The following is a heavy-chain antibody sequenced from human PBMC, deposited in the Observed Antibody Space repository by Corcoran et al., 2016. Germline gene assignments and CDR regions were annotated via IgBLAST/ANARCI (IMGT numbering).Heavy chain of an antibody. D-gene: IGHD1-26*01. Sequence: QVQLQDSGPGLVKPSEALSLTCTVSAGSISSYYWSWIRQPAGKGLEWIGRIYTSGSTNYNPSLKSRVTMSVDTSKNPFSLKLRAVTAADTAVYDCARGELLYYYDYGMDVWGQGTTFTVS. CDR1: AGSISSYY. J-gene: IGHJ6*02. CDR2: IYTSGST. V-gene: IGHV4-4*07. CDR3: ARGELLYYYDYGMDV.